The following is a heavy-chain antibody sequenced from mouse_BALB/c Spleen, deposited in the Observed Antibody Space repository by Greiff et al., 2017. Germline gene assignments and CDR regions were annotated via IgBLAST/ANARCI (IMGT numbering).Heavy chain of an antibody. Sequence: VQLQQSGPGLAQPSQSLSITCTVSGFSLTSYGVHWVRQSPGKGLEWLGVIWSGGSTDYNAAFISRLSISKDNSKSQVFFKMNSLQADDTAIYYGARNRRATLGYYAMDYWGQGTSVTVSS. J-gene: IGHJ4*01. V-gene: IGHV2-4-1*01. CDR1: GFSLTSYG. CDR2: IWSGGST. D-gene: IGHD3-1*01. CDR3: ARNRRATLGYYAMDY.